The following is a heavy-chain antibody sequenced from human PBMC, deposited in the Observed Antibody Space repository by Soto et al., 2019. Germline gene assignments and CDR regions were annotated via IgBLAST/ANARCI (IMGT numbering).Heavy chain of an antibody. V-gene: IGHV1-3*01. Sequence: QVQLVQSGAEVKKPGASVKVSCKASGYTFTSYAMHWVRQAPGQRLEWMGWINAGNGNTKYSQMFQGRVTITRDTSASTAYMELSSLRSEDTAVYYCASSYYYDSSGYSSLYYYYGMDVWGKGTTVTVSS. J-gene: IGHJ6*04. CDR2: INAGNGNT. CDR3: ASSYYYDSSGYSSLYYYYGMDV. CDR1: GYTFTSYA. D-gene: IGHD3-22*01.